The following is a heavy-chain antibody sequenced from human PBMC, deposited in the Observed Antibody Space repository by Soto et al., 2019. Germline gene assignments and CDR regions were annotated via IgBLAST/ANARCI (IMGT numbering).Heavy chain of an antibody. J-gene: IGHJ4*02. CDR2: ISSSSTI. CDR3: ARDGDSIAVAGPLFDY. CDR1: GFTFSSYS. D-gene: IGHD6-19*01. V-gene: IGHV3-48*02. Sequence: GGSLRLSCAASGFTFSSYSMNWVRQAPGKGLEWVSYISSSSTIYYADSVKGRFTISRDNAKNSLYLQMNSLRDEDTAVYYCARDGDSIAVAGPLFDYWGQGTLVTVSS.